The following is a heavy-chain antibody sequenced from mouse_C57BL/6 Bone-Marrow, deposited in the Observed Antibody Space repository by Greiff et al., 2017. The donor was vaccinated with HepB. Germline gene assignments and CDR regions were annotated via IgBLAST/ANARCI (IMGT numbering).Heavy chain of an antibody. CDR2: IYPGNSDT. J-gene: IGHJ4*01. CDR3: TREGDYDYGYAMDY. V-gene: IGHV1-5*01. Sequence: EVQLQQSGTVLARPGASVKMSCKTSGYTFTSYWMHWVKQRPGQGLEWIGAIYPGNSDTSYNQKFKGKANLTAVTSASTAYMELSSLTNEDSAVYYCTREGDYDYGYAMDYWGQGTSVTVSS. CDR1: GYTFTSYW. D-gene: IGHD2-4*01.